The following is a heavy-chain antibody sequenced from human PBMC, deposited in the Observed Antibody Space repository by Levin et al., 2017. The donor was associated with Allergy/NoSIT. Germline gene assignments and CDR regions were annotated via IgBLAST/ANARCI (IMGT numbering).Heavy chain of an antibody. D-gene: IGHD3-16*01. J-gene: IGHJ4*02. Sequence: KSGGSLRLSCEASGFTFSDWDMNWVRQAPGKGLEWLSSLTTSSGTSLYADSVKGRFTVSRDNARSSLYLQMNSLRADDTAIYYCTRDPGGDEDFDYWGQGTLVTVSS. V-gene: IGHV3-69-1*01. CDR2: LTTSSGTS. CDR1: GFTFSDWD. CDR3: TRDPGGDEDFDY.